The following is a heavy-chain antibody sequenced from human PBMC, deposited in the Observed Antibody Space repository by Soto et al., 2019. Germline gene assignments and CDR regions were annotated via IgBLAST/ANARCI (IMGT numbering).Heavy chain of an antibody. Sequence: GGSLRLSCASSGFTFSNYAMSWVRQAPGKGLEWVSGIISSGATTSYADSVKGRFTISRDNSKNTLYLQLNSLRADDTAVYYCARDLKDYVWGSYRSTFDYWGQGTLVTVAS. CDR2: IISSGATT. CDR1: GFTFSNYA. V-gene: IGHV3-23*01. J-gene: IGHJ4*02. CDR3: ARDLKDYVWGSYRSTFDY. D-gene: IGHD3-16*02.